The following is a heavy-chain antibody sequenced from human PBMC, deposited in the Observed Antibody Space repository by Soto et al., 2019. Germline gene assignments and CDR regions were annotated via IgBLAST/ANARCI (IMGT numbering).Heavy chain of an antibody. CDR3: ARNVRYYIDY. J-gene: IGHJ4*02. CDR1: GGSISSGNW. V-gene: IGHV4-4*02. CDR2: IYHSGIT. Sequence: LSLTCAVSGGSISSGNWWSWVRQSPGKELEWIGEIYHSGITNYNPSLKSRVTISVDNSENQLSLSLNSVTAADTAVYYCARNVRYYIDYWGQGTLVTVSS.